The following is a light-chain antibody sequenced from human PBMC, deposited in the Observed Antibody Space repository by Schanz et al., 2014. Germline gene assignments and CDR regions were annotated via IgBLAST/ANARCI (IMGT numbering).Light chain of an antibody. V-gene: IGKV1-39*01. CDR2: AAS. Sequence: DIQLTQSPSSLSASVGDRVTITCRASQSIRNYLNWYQQKPGKAPKLLIYAASSLQSGVPSRFSGSGSGTDFTLTISSLQPEDFAVYYCQHYSMSPLFGQGTKVEIK. J-gene: IGKJ1*01. CDR3: QHYSMSPL. CDR1: QSIRNY.